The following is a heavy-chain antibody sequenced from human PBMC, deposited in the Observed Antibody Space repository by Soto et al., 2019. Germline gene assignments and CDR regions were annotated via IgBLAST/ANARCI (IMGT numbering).Heavy chain of an antibody. CDR2: IYYSGST. CDR1: GGSISSYY. CDR3: ARHYYDSSGYYYWNYFDY. Sequence: PSETLSLTCTVSGGSISSYYWSWIRQPPGKGLEWIGYIYYSGSTNYNPSLKSRVTISVDTSKNQFSLKLSSVTAADTAVYYCARHYYDSSGYYYWNYFDYWGQGTLVTVSS. J-gene: IGHJ4*02. D-gene: IGHD3-22*01. V-gene: IGHV4-59*01.